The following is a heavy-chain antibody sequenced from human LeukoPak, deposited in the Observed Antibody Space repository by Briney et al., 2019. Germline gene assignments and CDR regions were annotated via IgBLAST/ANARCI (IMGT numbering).Heavy chain of an antibody. D-gene: IGHD3-10*01. J-gene: IGHJ4*02. V-gene: IGHV3-64*02. CDR2: ISSNGGST. CDR3: ARASGLLWFGD. CDR1: GFTFSSYA. Sequence: PGGSLRLSCAASGFTFSSYAMHWVRQAPGKGLEYVSAISSNGGSTYYADSVKGRFTISRDNSKNTLYLQMGSLRAEDMAVYYCARASGLLWFGDWGQGTLVTVSS.